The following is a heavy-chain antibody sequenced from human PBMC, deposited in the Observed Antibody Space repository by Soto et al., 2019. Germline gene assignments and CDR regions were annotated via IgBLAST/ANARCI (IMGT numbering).Heavy chain of an antibody. J-gene: IGHJ4*02. D-gene: IGHD3-10*01. Sequence: ASLKLACKAAGYTFTDFGINWVRKATGQGLEWMGWIRVSTGNINYAQKFQDRVTMTMDTSTSTAYMELRSLRSDDTAMFYCARDLDTSGSYYTDYWGQGTLVTVSS. CDR2: IRVSTGNI. CDR3: ARDLDTSGSYYTDY. V-gene: IGHV1-18*01. CDR1: GYTFTDFG.